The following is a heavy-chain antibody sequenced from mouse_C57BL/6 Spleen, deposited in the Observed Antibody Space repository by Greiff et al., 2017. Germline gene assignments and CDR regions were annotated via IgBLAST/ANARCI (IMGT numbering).Heavy chain of an antibody. V-gene: IGHV1-76*01. Sequence: QVHVKQSGAELVRPGASVKLSCKASGYTFTDYYINWVKQRPGQGLEWIARIYPGSGNTYYNEKFKGKATLTAEKSSSTAYMQLSSLTSEDSAVYFCAREGGAVPWFAYWGQGTLVTVSA. J-gene: IGHJ3*01. CDR3: AREGGAVPWFAY. CDR1: GYTFTDYY. CDR2: IYPGSGNT.